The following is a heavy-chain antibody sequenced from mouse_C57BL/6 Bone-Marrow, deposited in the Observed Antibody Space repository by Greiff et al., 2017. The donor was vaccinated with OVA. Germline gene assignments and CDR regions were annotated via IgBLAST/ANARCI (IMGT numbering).Heavy chain of an antibody. V-gene: IGHV14-3*01. CDR2: IDPANGNT. Sequence: VQLQQSVAELVRPGASVKLSCTASGFNIKNTYMHWVKQRPEQGLEWIGRIDPANGNTKYAPKFQGKATITADTSSNTAYLQLSSLTSEDTAIYYCALGLDGSSYRWYFDVWGTGTTVTVSS. CDR1: GFNIKNTY. D-gene: IGHD1-1*01. CDR3: ALGLDGSSYRWYFDV. J-gene: IGHJ1*03.